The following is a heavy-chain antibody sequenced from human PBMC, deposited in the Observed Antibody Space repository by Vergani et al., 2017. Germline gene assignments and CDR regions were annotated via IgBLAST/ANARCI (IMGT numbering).Heavy chain of an antibody. J-gene: IGHJ3*02. CDR1: GYTFTSYY. D-gene: IGHD2-8*01. Sequence: QVQLVQSGAEVKKPGASVKVSCKASGYTFTSYYMHWVRQAPGQGLEWMGIINPSGGSTSYAQKFQGRVPMTRDTSKKQFSLKLSSVTAADTAVYYCARDGGYCTNGVCLDEAFDIWGQGTMVTVSS. CDR2: INPSGGST. CDR3: ARDGGYCTNGVCLDEAFDI. V-gene: IGHV1-46*01.